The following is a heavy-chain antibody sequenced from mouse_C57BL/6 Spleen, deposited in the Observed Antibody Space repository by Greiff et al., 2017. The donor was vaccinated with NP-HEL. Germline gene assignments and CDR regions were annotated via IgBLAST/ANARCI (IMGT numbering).Heavy chain of an antibody. CDR2: ISSGGSYT. D-gene: IGHD1-1*01. Sequence: EVQLVESGGDLVKPGGSLKLSCAASGFTFSSYGMSWVRQTPDKRLEWVATISSGGSYTYYPDSVKGRFTISRDNAKNTLYLQMSSLKSEDTAIYYCARHEDYYGSSFYAMDYWGQGTSVTVSS. V-gene: IGHV5-6*01. CDR3: ARHEDYYGSSFYAMDY. J-gene: IGHJ4*01. CDR1: GFTFSSYG.